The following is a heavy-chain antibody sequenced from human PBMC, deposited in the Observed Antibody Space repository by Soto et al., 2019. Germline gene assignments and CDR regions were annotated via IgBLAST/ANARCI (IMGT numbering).Heavy chain of an antibody. CDR3: ARDDFWSGYSYYYYYYGMDV. V-gene: IGHV1-18*01. Sequence: ASVKVSCKASGYTFTSYGISWVRQAPGQGLEWMGWISAYNGNTNYAQKLQGRVTMTTDTSTSTAYMELRSLRSDDTAVYYCARDDFWSGYSYYYYYYGMDVWGQGTTVTVSS. CDR1: GYTFTSYG. D-gene: IGHD3-3*01. CDR2: ISAYNGNT. J-gene: IGHJ6*02.